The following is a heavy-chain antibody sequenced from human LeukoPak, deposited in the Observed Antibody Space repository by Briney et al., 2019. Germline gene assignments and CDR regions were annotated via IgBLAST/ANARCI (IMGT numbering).Heavy chain of an antibody. CDR3: ARALVRGVITHEGY. V-gene: IGHV1-46*01. CDR1: GYTFTSYY. J-gene: IGHJ4*02. CDR2: INPSGGST. Sequence: ASVKVSCKASGYTFTSYYMHWVRQAPGQGLEWMGIINPSGGSTSYAQKFQGRVTMTRDTSISTAYMELSRLRSDDTAVYYCARALVRGVITHEGYWGQGTLVTVSS. D-gene: IGHD3-10*01.